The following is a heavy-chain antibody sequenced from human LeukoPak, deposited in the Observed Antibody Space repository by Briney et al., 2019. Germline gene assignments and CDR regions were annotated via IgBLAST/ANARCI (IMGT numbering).Heavy chain of an antibody. J-gene: IGHJ4*02. CDR1: GASFSGYY. V-gene: IGHV4-34*01. CDR2: INHSGST. D-gene: IGHD5-18*01. CDR3: ASTPVNPQYSYGSV. Sequence: SQTLSLTCAVYGASFSGYYWSWIRQPPGKGLEWIGEINHSGSTNYNPSLKSLVTLSVDTSKNHFSLKLSSVTAAATAVYSCASTPVNPQYSYGSVWGQGTLVTVSS.